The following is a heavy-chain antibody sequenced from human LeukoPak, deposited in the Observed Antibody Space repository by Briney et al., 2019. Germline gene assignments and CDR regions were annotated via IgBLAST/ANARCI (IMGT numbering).Heavy chain of an antibody. CDR2: INWNGGST. J-gene: IGHJ4*02. CDR1: GFTFDNFA. Sequence: GGSLRLSCAASGFTFDNFALSWVRQAPGKGLEWVSGINWNGGSTGYADPVKGRFTISRDNAKNSLYLQMNSLRAEDTALYYCARDRGGEFDYWGQGTLVTVSS. CDR3: ARDRGGEFDY. V-gene: IGHV3-20*04. D-gene: IGHD2-21*01.